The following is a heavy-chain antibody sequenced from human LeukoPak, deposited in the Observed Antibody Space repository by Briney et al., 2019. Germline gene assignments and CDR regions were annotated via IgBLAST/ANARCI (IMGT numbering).Heavy chain of an antibody. CDR1: GFTFSNYG. D-gene: IGHD6-13*01. CDR3: AKDAYTSSPNWFDP. J-gene: IGHJ5*02. CDR2: ISGSGGST. V-gene: IGHV3-23*01. Sequence: GGSLRLSCAASGFTFSNYGMSWVRQAPGKGLEWVSGISGSGGSTYYADSVKGRFTISRDNSKNTLYLQMNSLRAEDTALYYCAKDAYTSSPNWFDPWGQGTLVTVSS.